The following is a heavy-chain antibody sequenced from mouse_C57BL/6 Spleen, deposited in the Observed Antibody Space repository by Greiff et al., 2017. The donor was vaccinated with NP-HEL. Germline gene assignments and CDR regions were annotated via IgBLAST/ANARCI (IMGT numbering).Heavy chain of an antibody. J-gene: IGHJ4*01. CDR2: IDPSDSYT. CDR1: GYTFTSYW. V-gene: IGHV1-59*01. Sequence: QVQLKQPGAELVRPGTSVKLSCKASGYTFTSYWMHWVKQRPGQGLEWIGVIDPSDSYTNYNQKFKGKATLTVDTSSSTAYMQLSSLTSEDSAVYYCARWGNSYAMDYWGQGTSVTVSS. CDR3: ARWGNSYAMDY. D-gene: IGHD2-1*01.